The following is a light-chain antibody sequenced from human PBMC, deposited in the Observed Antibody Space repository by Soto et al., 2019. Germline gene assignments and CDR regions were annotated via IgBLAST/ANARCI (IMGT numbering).Light chain of an antibody. Sequence: QSALTQPASVSGSPGQSITISCTGSNSDIGSYNYVSWYQQHPGKAPKLLIYEVNDRPSGVSNRFSGSKSGNTASLTISGLQAEDEGDYYCCSFTSSNTWVFGGGTKVTVL. V-gene: IGLV2-14*01. CDR2: EVN. CDR1: NSDIGSYNY. J-gene: IGLJ3*02. CDR3: CSFTSSNTWV.